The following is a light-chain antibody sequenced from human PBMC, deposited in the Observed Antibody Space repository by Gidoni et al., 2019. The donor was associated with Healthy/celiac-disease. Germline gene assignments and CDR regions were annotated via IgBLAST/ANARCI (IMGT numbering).Light chain of an antibody. V-gene: IGKV2-28*01. J-gene: IGKJ3*01. CDR1: QSLLHSNGYNY. CDR3: MQALQTPPGT. CDR2: LGA. Sequence: DIVMTQSPLSLPVTPGEPAYSSCSSSQSLLHSNGYNYLDWYLQKPGQSPQLLISLGANRASGVPDRFSGSGSGTDFTLKISRVEAEDVGVYYCMQALQTPPGTFGPGTKVDIK.